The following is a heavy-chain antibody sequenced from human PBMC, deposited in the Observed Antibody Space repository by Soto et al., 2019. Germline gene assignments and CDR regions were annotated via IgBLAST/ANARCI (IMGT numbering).Heavy chain of an antibody. J-gene: IGHJ4*02. CDR1: GDSITSSRYY. Sequence: QLVLQESGPGVVKPSETLSLTCSVSGDSITSSRYYWGWIRQTPQTGLEWIGSIYYSGSTFYNPSLKSRGTVSVDTSKNQFSLKLTSVSAADTSLYFCARQTASIVRQGDFDYWGQGTLVTVSS. D-gene: IGHD2-2*01. CDR3: ARQTASIVRQGDFDY. CDR2: IYYSGST. V-gene: IGHV4-39*01.